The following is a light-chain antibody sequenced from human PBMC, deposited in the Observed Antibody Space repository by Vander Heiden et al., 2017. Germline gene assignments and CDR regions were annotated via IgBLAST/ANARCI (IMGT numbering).Light chain of an antibody. Sequence: DLVMTQSPLSLPVAPVEPASISSRSRQRLLHSNGYNYLDWYLQKPGQSPQLLIYLGSNRASGVPDRFSGSGSGTDFTLKISRVEAEDVGVYYCMQALQTPRTFGQGTKVEIK. J-gene: IGKJ1*01. CDR1: QRLLHSNGYNY. CDR3: MQALQTPRT. CDR2: LGS. V-gene: IGKV2-28*01.